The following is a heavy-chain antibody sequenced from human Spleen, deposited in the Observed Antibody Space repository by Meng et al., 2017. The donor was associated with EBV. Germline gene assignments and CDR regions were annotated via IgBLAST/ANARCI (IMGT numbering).Heavy chain of an antibody. CDR1: GYTFSDFP. D-gene: IGHD3-16*01. V-gene: IGHV7-4-1*02. CDR2: FNPSTGVP. J-gene: IGHJ4*02. CDR3: SRGTSSVMPY. Sequence: QVLLVQAGFELKKPVASVTVSFKASGYTFSDFPVNWVRQAPGQGLEWMGWFNPSTGVPTYGHNFTGRFVFSLDTSVSTAYLQISTLKTEDTAVYYCSRGTSSVMPYWGQGTLVTVSS.